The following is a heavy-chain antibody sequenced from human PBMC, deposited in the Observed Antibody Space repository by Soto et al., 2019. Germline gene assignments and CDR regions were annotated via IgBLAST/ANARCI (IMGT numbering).Heavy chain of an antibody. J-gene: IGHJ6*02. Sequence: SQTLSLTCAISGDSVSSNSAAWNWIRQSPSRGLEWLGRTYYRSKWYNDYAVSVKSRITINPDTSKIQFYLQLTSVTPEDPAVYYCARVEDRLSIAAQHGKDVWGQGTTVTVSS. V-gene: IGHV6-1*01. CDR3: ARVEDRLSIAAQHGKDV. D-gene: IGHD6-6*01. CDR2: TYYRSKWYN. CDR1: GDSVSSNSAA.